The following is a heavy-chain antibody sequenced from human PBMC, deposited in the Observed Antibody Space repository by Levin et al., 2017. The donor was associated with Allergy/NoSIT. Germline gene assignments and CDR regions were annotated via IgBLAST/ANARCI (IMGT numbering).Heavy chain of an antibody. D-gene: IGHD3-10*01. V-gene: IGHV3-73*01. J-gene: IGHJ6*02. CDR3: TRRVLLWFGEFPTDYGMDV. Sequence: GESLKISCAASGFTFSGSAMHWVRQASGKGLEWVGRIRSKANSYATAYAASVKGRFTISRDDSKNTAYLQMNSLKTEDTAVYYCTRRVLLWFGEFPTDYGMDVWGQGTTVTVSS. CDR2: IRSKANSYAT. CDR1: GFTFSGSA.